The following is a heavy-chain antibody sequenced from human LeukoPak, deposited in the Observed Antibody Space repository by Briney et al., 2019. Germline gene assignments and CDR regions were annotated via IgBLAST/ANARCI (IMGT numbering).Heavy chain of an antibody. CDR1: GASMSDYY. Sequence: SETLSLTFTVPGASMSDYYWSWIRQPPGKGLEWIGYIYYTGSTNYNPSLKSRVTMSVDTSKNQISLKLSSVTAADSAVYYCVRRVRYFGQNDYWGQGTLVTVSS. CDR3: VRRVRYFGQNDY. D-gene: IGHD3-9*01. CDR2: IYYTGST. J-gene: IGHJ4*02. V-gene: IGHV4-59*08.